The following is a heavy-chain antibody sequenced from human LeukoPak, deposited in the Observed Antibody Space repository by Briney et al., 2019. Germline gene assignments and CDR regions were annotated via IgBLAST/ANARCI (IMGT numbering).Heavy chain of an antibody. CDR3: ARVPLSGWFDP. J-gene: IGHJ5*02. CDR1: GGSMISYN. V-gene: IGHV4-59*12. Sequence: SETLSLTCTVTGGSMISYNWSWIRQPPGKGLEWIGYIYYSGCNNYNRSLKSRVTISVDTSKNQFSLKLSSVTAADTAVYYCARVPLSGWFDPWGQETLVTVSS. CDR2: IYYSGCN. D-gene: IGHD2/OR15-2a*01.